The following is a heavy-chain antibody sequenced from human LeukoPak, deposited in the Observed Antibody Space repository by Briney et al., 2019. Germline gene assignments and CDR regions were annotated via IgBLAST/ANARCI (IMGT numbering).Heavy chain of an antibody. CDR3: ASDYGGALAFDI. V-gene: IGHV1-18*04. CDR1: GYTFTGYY. D-gene: IGHD4-23*01. J-gene: IGHJ3*02. Sequence: ASVKVSCKASGYTFTGYYMHWVRQAPGQGLEWMGWISVYNGNTNYAQKLQGRVTMTTDTSTSTAYMELRSLRSVDTAVYYCASDYGGALAFDIWGQGTMVTVSS. CDR2: ISVYNGNT.